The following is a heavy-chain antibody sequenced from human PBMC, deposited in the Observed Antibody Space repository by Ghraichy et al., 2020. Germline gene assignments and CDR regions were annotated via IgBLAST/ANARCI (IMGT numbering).Heavy chain of an antibody. CDR3: AKDRGFYSSRYIRGNDAFDI. D-gene: IGHD2-2*01. V-gene: IGHV3-23*01. J-gene: IGHJ3*02. Sequence: GGSLRLSCAASGFTFSSFAMSWVRQAPGKGLEWVSAISGSGGSTYYADSVKGRFTISRDNSKNTLYLQMNSLRAEDTAVYYCAKDRGFYSSRYIRGNDAFDIWCQGTMVTVSS. CDR1: GFTFSSFA. CDR2: ISGSGGST.